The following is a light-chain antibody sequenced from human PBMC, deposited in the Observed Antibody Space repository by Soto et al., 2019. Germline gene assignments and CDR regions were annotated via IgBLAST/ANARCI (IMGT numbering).Light chain of an antibody. CDR2: DVR. CDR3: QSYDSSLSGVV. Sequence: QSALTQPASVSGYPGQSITISCTGTSSDVGGYNFVSWYQQHPGKAPKFIIYDVRNRPSGVSNRFSGSRSGNTASLTISGLQAEDEADYYCQSYDSSLSGVVFGGGTKVTVL. J-gene: IGLJ2*01. CDR1: SSDVGGYNF. V-gene: IGLV2-14*03.